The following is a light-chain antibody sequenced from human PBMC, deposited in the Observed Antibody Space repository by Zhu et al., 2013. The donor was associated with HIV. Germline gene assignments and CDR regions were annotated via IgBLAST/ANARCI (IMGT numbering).Light chain of an antibody. CDR3: QQRSNWPPLT. CDR1: QSVGSS. Sequence: EIVLTQSPGTLSLSPGERATLSCRASQSVGSSLAWYQQKPGQAPRLLIYDASNRASGIPARFSGSGSGTDFTLTISSLELEDFAVYYCQQRSNWPPLTFGGGTKVEIK. CDR2: DAS. V-gene: IGKV3-11*01. J-gene: IGKJ4*01.